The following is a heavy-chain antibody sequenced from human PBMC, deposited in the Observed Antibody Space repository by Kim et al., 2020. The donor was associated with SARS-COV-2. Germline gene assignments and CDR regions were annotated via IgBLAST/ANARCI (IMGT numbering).Heavy chain of an antibody. CDR2: ISGSGGST. Sequence: GGSLRLSCAASGFTFSSYAMSWVRQAPGKGLEWVSAISGSGGSTYYADSVKGRFTIARAHSKNTLYLRMNSPRAEDTAVYYCAKDLGDSSGYYYYYGMDVWGQGTTVTVSS. J-gene: IGHJ6*02. V-gene: IGHV3-23*01. CDR1: GFTFSSYA. D-gene: IGHD3-22*01. CDR3: AKDLGDSSGYYYYYGMDV.